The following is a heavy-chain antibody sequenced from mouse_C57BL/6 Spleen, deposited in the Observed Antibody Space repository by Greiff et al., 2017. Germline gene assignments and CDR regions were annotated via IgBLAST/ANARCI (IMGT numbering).Heavy chain of an antibody. J-gene: IGHJ4*01. CDR2: INPHNGGT. D-gene: IGHD2-2*01. CDR3: ARPDGYDYGYYYAMDY. Sequence: VQLQQPGPELVKPGASVKMSCKASGYTFTDYNMPWVKQSPGKGLEWIGYINPHNGGTSYNQKFKGKATLTVNKSSSTAYMELRSLTSEDSAVYYCARPDGYDYGYYYAMDYWGQGTSVTVSS. V-gene: IGHV1-22*01. CDR1: GYTFTDYN.